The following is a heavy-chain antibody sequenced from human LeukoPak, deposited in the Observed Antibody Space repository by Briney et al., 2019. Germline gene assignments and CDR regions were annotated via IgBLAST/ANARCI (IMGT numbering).Heavy chain of an antibody. CDR2: ISSSSSYT. J-gene: IGHJ6*02. CDR3: ARASADSSGYYYYYYYGMDV. D-gene: IGHD3-22*01. CDR1: GFTFSDYY. Sequence: PGGSLRLSCAASGFTFSDYYMSWIRQAPGKGLEWVSYISSSSSYTNYADSVKGRFTISRDNAENSLYLQMNSLRAEDTAVYYCARASADSSGYYYYYYYGMDVWGQGTTVTVSS. V-gene: IGHV3-11*06.